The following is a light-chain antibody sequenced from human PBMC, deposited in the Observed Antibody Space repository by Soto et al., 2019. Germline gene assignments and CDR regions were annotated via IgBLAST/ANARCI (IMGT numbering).Light chain of an antibody. V-gene: IGKV1-5*03. CDR3: QQYNSYPPT. J-gene: IGKJ3*01. Sequence: DIQMTQSPSTLSASIGDRVTITCRASQSISTWLAWYQQKPGKAPNLLIYKASSLQGGVPSRFSGSGSGTEFSLTINSLQPDDLATYYCQQYNSYPPTFGPGTKVDVQ. CDR1: QSISTW. CDR2: KAS.